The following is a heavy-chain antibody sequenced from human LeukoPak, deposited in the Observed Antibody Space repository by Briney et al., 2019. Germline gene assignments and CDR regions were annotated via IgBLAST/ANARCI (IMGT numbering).Heavy chain of an antibody. D-gene: IGHD6-19*01. Sequence: KSGGSLRLSCAASGFTFSNAWMNWVRQAPGRGLEWVGRIKRKADGETTDYAAPVKGRFTISRDDPKNTLYLQMNSLRAEDTAVYYCAKVTDSSGWYVFDYWGQGTLVTVSS. CDR1: GFTFSNAW. J-gene: IGHJ4*02. CDR2: IKRKADGETT. CDR3: AKVTDSSGWYVFDY. V-gene: IGHV3-15*07.